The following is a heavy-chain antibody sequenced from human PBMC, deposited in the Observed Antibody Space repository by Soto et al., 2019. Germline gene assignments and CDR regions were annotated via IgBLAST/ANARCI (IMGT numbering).Heavy chain of an antibody. CDR3: ARDVAYGRIDG. D-gene: IGHD4-17*01. V-gene: IGHV1-18*01. Sequence: QVQLVQSGGEVKKPGASVKVSCKASGYTFTSSGISWVRQAPGQGLEWMGWINAYNGNTNYAQKVQGRVTMTTDTTTSTAYMELRSLRSDDTAVYDCARDVAYGRIDGWGQGTLVTVSS. CDR1: GYTFTSSG. CDR2: INAYNGNT. J-gene: IGHJ4*02.